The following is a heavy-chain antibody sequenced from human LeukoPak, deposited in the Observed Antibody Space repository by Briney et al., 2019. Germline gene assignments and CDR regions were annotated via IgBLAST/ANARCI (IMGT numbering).Heavy chain of an antibody. Sequence: SVKVSCKASGYTFTSYGISWVRQAPGQGLEWMGGIMPMFGKANYAQKFQGRVTTTADKATSTAYMELSSLRSEDTAVYYCAGGRTDIVVVPATLRNYYFDYWGQGTLVTVSS. CDR1: GYTFTSYG. CDR2: IMPMFGKA. D-gene: IGHD2-2*01. V-gene: IGHV1-69*06. CDR3: AGGRTDIVVVPATLRNYYFDY. J-gene: IGHJ4*02.